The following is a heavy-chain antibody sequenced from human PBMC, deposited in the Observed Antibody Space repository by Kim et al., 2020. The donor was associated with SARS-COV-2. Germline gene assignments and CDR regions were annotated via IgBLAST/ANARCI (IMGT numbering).Heavy chain of an antibody. V-gene: IGHV5-10-1*01. Sequence: NYSPSFQGHVTISADKSISTAYLQWSSLKASDTAMYYCARWFQLDYGMDVWGQGTTVTVSS. J-gene: IGHJ6*02. D-gene: IGHD5-18*01. CDR3: ARWFQLDYGMDV.